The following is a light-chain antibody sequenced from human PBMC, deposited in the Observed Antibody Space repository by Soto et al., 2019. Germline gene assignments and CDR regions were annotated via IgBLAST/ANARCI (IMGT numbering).Light chain of an antibody. CDR2: KAS. Sequence: DIQMTQSPSTLSASVGDRVTITCRASQSISSWLAWYQQKPGKAPKLLIYKASSLESGVPSRFSGSGSGTEFTLTISSLQPDDCATDYCQQYNIYPRTFGQGTKVEIK. V-gene: IGKV1-5*03. CDR3: QQYNIYPRT. CDR1: QSISSW. J-gene: IGKJ1*01.